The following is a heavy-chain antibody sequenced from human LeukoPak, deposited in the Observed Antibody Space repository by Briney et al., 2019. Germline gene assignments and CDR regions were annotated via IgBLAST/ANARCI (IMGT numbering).Heavy chain of an antibody. CDR2: IYYSGST. CDR3: AKSPGGRHHN. J-gene: IGHJ4*02. V-gene: IGHV4-38-2*01. D-gene: IGHD3-16*01. Sequence: SETLSLTCAVSADSISGFYWNWIRQPPGKGLEWIGSIYYSGSTYYNPSLKSRVTISVDTSKNQFSLKLSSVTAADTAVYYCAKSPGGRHHNWGQGTLVTVSS. CDR1: ADSISGFY.